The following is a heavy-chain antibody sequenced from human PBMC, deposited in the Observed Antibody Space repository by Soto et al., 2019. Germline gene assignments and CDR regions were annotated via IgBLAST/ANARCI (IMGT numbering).Heavy chain of an antibody. Sequence: SETLSLTCTFSGSYISPFYWSWIRQPPGKGLEWIGYIYYTGSTKYNPSLKSRVTLSLGTSRNQLSLKLNPVTAADTAVYYCTRVGGYYGDYPNFDYWGPGTLVTVSS. CDR1: GSYISPFY. D-gene: IGHD4-17*01. V-gene: IGHV4-59*01. CDR3: TRVGGYYGDYPNFDY. J-gene: IGHJ4*02. CDR2: IYYTGST.